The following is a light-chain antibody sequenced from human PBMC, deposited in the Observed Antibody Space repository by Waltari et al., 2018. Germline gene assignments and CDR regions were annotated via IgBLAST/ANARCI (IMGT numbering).Light chain of an antibody. J-gene: IGKJ1*01. CDR3: QQYNNDLWT. CDR2: KAS. CDR1: QSISNW. V-gene: IGKV1-5*03. Sequence: DIQMTQSPSTLSASVGDRVTITCRASQSISNWLAWFQQKPGKAPELLNYKASSLESGVPSRFSGSGSGTEFTLTISSLQPDDFATYYCQQYNNDLWTFGQGTKVEIK.